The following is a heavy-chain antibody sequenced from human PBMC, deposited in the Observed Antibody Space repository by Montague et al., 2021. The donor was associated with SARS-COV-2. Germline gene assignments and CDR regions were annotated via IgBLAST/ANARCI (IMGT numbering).Heavy chain of an antibody. CDR2: MNPNSGNT. CDR3: ARGFRGMIVVVITNYYYYYMDF. CDR1: GYTFTSYD. D-gene: IGHD3-22*01. J-gene: IGHJ6*03. Sequence: SVKVSCKASGYTFTSYDINWVRQATGQGLEWMGWMNPNSGNTGYAQKFQGRVTMTRNTSISTAYMELSSLRSEDTAVYYCARGFRGMIVVVITNYYYYYMDFWGKGTTVTVSS. V-gene: IGHV1-8*01.